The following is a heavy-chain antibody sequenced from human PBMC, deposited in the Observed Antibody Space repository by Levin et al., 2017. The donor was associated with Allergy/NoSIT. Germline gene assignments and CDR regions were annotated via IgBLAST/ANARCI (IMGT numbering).Heavy chain of an antibody. CDR3: AGTFITMVQGVIVGSRPEAFDI. V-gene: IGHV4-31*03. J-gene: IGHJ3*02. CDR1: GGSISSGGYY. Sequence: SETLSLTCTVSGGSISSGGYYWSWIRQHPGKGLEWIGYIYYSGSTYYNPSLKSRVTISVDTSKNQFSLKLSSVTAADTAVYYCAGTFITMVQGVIVGSRPEAFDIWGQGTMVTVSS. CDR2: IYYSGST. D-gene: IGHD3-10*01.